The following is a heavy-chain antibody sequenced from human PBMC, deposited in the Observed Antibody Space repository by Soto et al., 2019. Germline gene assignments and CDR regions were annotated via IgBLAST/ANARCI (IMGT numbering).Heavy chain of an antibody. V-gene: IGHV4-31*03. CDR2: IYYSGST. J-gene: IGHJ4*02. CDR3: ERVTVTTVFDY. CDR1: GGSISSGGYY. D-gene: IGHD4-17*01. Sequence: SETLSLTCTVSGGSISSGGYYWSWIRQHPGKGLEWIGYIYYSGSTYYNPSLKSRATISVDTSKNQFSLKLSSVTAADTAVYYCERVTVTTVFDYWGQGTLVTVSS.